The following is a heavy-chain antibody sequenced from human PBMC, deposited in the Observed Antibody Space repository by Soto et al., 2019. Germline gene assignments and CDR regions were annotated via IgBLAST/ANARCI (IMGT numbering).Heavy chain of an antibody. CDR1: GFTFSSYS. Sequence: EVQLVESGGGLVKPGGSLRLSCAASGFTFSSYSMNWVRQAPGKGLEWVSSISSSSSYIYYADSVKGRFTISRDNAKNSLYLQMNSLRAEDTAVYYCAREPPRGSGSYIWYFDLWGRGTLVTVSS. V-gene: IGHV3-21*01. CDR2: ISSSSSYI. J-gene: IGHJ2*01. CDR3: AREPPRGSGSYIWYFDL. D-gene: IGHD3-10*01.